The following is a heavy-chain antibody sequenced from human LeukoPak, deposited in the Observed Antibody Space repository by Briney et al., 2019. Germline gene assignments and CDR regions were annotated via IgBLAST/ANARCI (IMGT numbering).Heavy chain of an antibody. CDR3: ARVVAGNWFDP. V-gene: IGHV4-39*01. Sequence: SETLSLTCTVSGDSISSNSYYWGWIRQPPGKGLEWIGSIYYSGSTYNNPSLKSRVTISVDTSKNQFSLKLNSLTAADTAVYYCARVVAGNWFDPWGQGTLVTVSS. CDR1: GDSISSNSYY. D-gene: IGHD6-19*01. J-gene: IGHJ5*02. CDR2: IYYSGST.